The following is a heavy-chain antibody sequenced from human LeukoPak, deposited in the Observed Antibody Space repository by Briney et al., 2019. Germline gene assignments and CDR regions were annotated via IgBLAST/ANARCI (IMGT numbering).Heavy chain of an antibody. D-gene: IGHD2-15*01. Sequence: ASVKVSCKASGYTFTGSYIHWVCQTPGPGLEGMGWINPNSGGTNYAQKFQGRVTMTRDTSISTAYMELSRLRSDDTAVYYCAREGRGWAFDIWGQGTMVTVSS. CDR2: INPNSGGT. CDR3: AREGRGWAFDI. J-gene: IGHJ3*02. V-gene: IGHV1-2*02. CDR1: GYTFTGSY.